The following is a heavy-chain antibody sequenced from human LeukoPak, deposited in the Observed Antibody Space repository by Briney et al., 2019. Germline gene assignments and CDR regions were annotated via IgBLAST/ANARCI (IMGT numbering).Heavy chain of an antibody. CDR1: GYTFTGYY. J-gene: IGHJ5*02. CDR2: INPNSGGT. V-gene: IGHV1-2*02. Sequence: ASVKVSCKASGYTFTGYYMHWVRQAPGQGLEWMGWINPNSGGTNYAQKFQGRVTMTRDTFISTAYMELSRLRSDDTAVYYCARDRPKYCSSTSCYVFDPWGQGTLVTVSS. CDR3: ARDRPKYCSSTSCYVFDP. D-gene: IGHD2-2*01.